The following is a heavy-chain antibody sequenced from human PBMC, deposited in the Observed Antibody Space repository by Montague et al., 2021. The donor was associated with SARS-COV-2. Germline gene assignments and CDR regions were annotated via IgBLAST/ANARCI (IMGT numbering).Heavy chain of an antibody. CDR1: GGSFSNYY. CDR2: INHSGST. CDR3: ARVAGGYYHDSSAYFDY. Sequence: SETLSLTCAVYGGSFSNYYWSWIRQPPGKGLEWIGEINHSGSTNYNPSLKSRVTISVDTSKNQFSLKLSSLTAADTAVYYCARVAGGYYHDSSAYFDYWGQGSLVTVSS. J-gene: IGHJ4*02. V-gene: IGHV4-34*01. D-gene: IGHD3-22*01.